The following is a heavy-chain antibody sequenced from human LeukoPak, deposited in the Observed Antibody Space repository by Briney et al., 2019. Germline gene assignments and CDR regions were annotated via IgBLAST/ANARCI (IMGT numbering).Heavy chain of an antibody. CDR3: ARHSGTTVTFWFDP. CDR2: IYYSGST. Sequence: KPSEPLSLTCTVSGGSISSYYWSWIRQPPGKGLEWIGYIYYSGSTNYNPSLKSRVTISVDTSKNQFSLKLSSVTAADTAVYYCARHSGTTVTFWFDPWGQGTLVTVSS. CDR1: GGSISSYY. J-gene: IGHJ5*02. D-gene: IGHD4-17*01. V-gene: IGHV4-59*08.